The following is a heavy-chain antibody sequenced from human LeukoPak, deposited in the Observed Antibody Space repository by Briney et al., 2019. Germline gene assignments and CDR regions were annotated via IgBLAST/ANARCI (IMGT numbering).Heavy chain of an antibody. D-gene: IGHD3-10*01. CDR2: ISYDGSNK. J-gene: IGHJ4*02. CDR1: GFTFSSYT. V-gene: IGHV3-30-3*01. CDR3: ARRGTVLDY. Sequence: PGRSLRLSCAASGFTFSSYTMHWVCQAPGKGLEWVAVISYDGSNKYYADSVKGRFTISRDNSKNTLNLQMNSLRGEDTALYYCARRGTVLDYWGQGTLVTVSS.